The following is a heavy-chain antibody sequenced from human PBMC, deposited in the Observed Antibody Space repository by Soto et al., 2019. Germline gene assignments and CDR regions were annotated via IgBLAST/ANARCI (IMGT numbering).Heavy chain of an antibody. Sequence: SVKVSCKVSGGTFSSYAISWVRQAPGQGLEWMGGIIPIFGTANYAQKFQGRVTITADESTSTAYMELSSLRSEDTAVYYCARDPAAAVASTVNWFDPWGQGTLVTVSS. J-gene: IGHJ5*02. CDR2: IIPIFGTA. CDR1: GGTFSSYA. V-gene: IGHV1-69*13. CDR3: ARDPAAAVASTVNWFDP. D-gene: IGHD6-13*01.